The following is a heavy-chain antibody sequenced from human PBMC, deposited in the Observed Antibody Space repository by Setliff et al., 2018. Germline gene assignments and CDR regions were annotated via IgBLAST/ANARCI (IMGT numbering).Heavy chain of an antibody. CDR1: GFTFSGYG. J-gene: IGHJ4*02. CDR2: IQYDGTKK. Sequence: PGGSLRLSCAASGFTFSGYGMHWVRQASGKGLEWVTFIQYDGTKKNYADSVNGRFTVSRDNSRNTLYLQMNSLRAEDTAVYYCVTSTIIIYYFDFWGQGTPVTVSS. CDR3: VTSTIIIYYFDF. D-gene: IGHD3-10*01. V-gene: IGHV3-30*02.